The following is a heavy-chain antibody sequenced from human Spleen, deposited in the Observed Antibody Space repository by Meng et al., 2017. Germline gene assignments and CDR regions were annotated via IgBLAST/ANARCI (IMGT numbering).Heavy chain of an antibody. V-gene: IGHV3-74*01. CDR1: GFTFSGHW. J-gene: IGHJ1*01. CDR2: INTDGSTT. Sequence: GESLKISCAASGFTFSGHWMHWVRQAPGKGLVWVSSINTDGSTTTYADSVKGRFTISRDNAKNTLYLQMNSLRAEDTAVYYCTNYRLNHWGQGTLVTVSS. D-gene: IGHD1-26*01. CDR3: TNYRLNH.